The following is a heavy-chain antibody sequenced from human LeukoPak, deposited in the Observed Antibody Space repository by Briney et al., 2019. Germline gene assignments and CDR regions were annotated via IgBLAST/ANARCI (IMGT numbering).Heavy chain of an antibody. CDR3: VTVWEMSY. D-gene: IGHD1-26*01. J-gene: IGHJ4*02. CDR1: GFTFSSKG. Sequence: GGSLRLSCSGSGFTFSSKGMGWVRRAPGRGLEWVSYIRSVGSATFYADSVKGRFTISRDNAKSSLYLQMNSLTDEDTAIYYCVTVWEMSYWGQGTLVTVSS. V-gene: IGHV3-48*02. CDR2: IRSVGSAT.